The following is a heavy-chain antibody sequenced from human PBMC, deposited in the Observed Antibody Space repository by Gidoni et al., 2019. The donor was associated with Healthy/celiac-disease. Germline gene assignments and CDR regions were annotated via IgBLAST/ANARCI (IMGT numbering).Heavy chain of an antibody. Sequence: QVQLQESGPGLVKPSETLSLTCTVSGYSISSGYYWGWIRQPPGKGLEWIGSIYHSGSTYYNPSLKSRVTISVDTSKNQFSLKLSSVTAADTAVYYCARRPDWLYSGSSAAFDIWGQGTIVTVSS. J-gene: IGHJ3*02. V-gene: IGHV4-38-2*02. D-gene: IGHD1-26*01. CDR1: GYSISSGYY. CDR2: IYHSGST. CDR3: ARRPDWLYSGSSAAFDI.